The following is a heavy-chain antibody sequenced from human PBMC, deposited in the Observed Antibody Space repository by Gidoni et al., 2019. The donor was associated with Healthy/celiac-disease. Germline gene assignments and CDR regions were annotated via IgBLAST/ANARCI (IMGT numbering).Heavy chain of an antibody. D-gene: IGHD4-4*01. Sequence: QITLKESGPTLVKPTQTLTLTCTFSGFSLSTSGVGVGWIRQPPGKALEWLALIYWNDDKRYSPSLKSRLTITKDTSKNQVVLTMTNMDPVDTATYYCAHGNDYSNIGYYYYYMDVWGKGTTVTVSS. CDR1: GFSLSTSGVG. J-gene: IGHJ6*03. V-gene: IGHV2-5*01. CDR3: AHGNDYSNIGYYYYYMDV. CDR2: IYWNDDK.